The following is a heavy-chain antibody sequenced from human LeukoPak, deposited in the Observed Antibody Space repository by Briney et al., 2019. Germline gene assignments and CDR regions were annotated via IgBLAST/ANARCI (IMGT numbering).Heavy chain of an antibody. Sequence: SGGSLRLSCAASGFSFSTYEMNWVRQAPGKGLEWLSYTSKSGSTIHYADSVKGRFTISRDNAKNSLYLQMNSLRAEDTAVYYCASRFGTRDYFAYWGQGTLVTVSS. CDR3: ASRFGTRDYFAY. D-gene: IGHD3-10*01. CDR2: TSKSGSTI. V-gene: IGHV3-48*03. CDR1: GFSFSTYE. J-gene: IGHJ4*02.